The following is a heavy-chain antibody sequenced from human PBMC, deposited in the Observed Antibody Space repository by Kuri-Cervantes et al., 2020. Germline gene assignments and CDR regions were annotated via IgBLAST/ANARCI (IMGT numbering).Heavy chain of an antibody. CDR3: ARQGGAPPPRGDFFDY. Sequence: SETLSLTCTVSGGSISSSSYYWGWIRQPPGRGLEWIGSIYYSGSTYYNPSLKRRVTISVDTSKNQFSLRLISVTAADTAVYYCARQGGAPPPRGDFFDYWGQGTLVTVSS. V-gene: IGHV4-39*01. CDR2: IYYSGST. J-gene: IGHJ4*02. CDR1: GGSISSSSYY. D-gene: IGHD1-26*01.